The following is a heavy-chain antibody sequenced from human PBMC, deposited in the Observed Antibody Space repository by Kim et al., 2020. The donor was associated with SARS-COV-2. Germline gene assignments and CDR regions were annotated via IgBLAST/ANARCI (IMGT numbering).Heavy chain of an antibody. CDR2: IIPIFGTA. CDR3: ARDRVDTARIYYYGMDV. J-gene: IGHJ6*02. V-gene: IGHV1-69*13. CDR1: GGTFSSYA. D-gene: IGHD5-18*01. Sequence: SVKVSCKASGGTFSSYAISWVRQAPGQGLEWMGGIIPIFGTANYAQKFQGRVTITADESTSTAYMELSSLRSEDTAVYYCARDRVDTARIYYYGMDVWGQGTTVTVSS.